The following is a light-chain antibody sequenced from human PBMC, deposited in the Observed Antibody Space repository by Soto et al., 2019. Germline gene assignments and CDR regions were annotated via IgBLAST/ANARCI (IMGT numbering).Light chain of an antibody. Sequence: EIVLTQSPGTLSLSPGDGATLSCRASQTFGNNYLAWYQQRPGQAPRLLIHGASSRATGIPDRFSGSGSGTEFTLTIGRLEPDVFAVYYCQQYENFTRTFGKG. CDR2: GAS. CDR3: QQYENFTRT. CDR1: QTFGNNY. J-gene: IGKJ1*01. V-gene: IGKV3-20*01.